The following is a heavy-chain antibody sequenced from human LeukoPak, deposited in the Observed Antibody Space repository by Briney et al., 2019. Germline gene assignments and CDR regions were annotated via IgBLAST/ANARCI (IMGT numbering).Heavy chain of an antibody. CDR3: ATLLDSSGWHHDY. Sequence: ASVKVSCKVSGYTLTELSMHWVRQAPGKGLEWMGGFDPEDGETIYAQKCQGRVTMTEDTSTDTAYMELSSLRSEDTAVYYCATLLDSSGWHHDYWGQGTLVTVSS. V-gene: IGHV1-24*01. D-gene: IGHD6-19*01. J-gene: IGHJ4*02. CDR2: FDPEDGET. CDR1: GYTLTELS.